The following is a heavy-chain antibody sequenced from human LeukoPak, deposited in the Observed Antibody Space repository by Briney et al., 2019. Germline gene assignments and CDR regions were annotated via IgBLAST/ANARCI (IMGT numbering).Heavy chain of an antibody. CDR2: IWYDGSNK. J-gene: IGHJ6*02. Sequence: GGSLRLSCAASGFTFSSYGMHWVRQAPGKGPEWVAVIWYDGSNKYYADSVKGRFTISRDNSKNTLYLQMNSLRAEDTAVYYCARAPTIAVAGHYYYYGMDVWGQGTTVTVSS. CDR1: GFTFSSYG. V-gene: IGHV3-33*01. CDR3: ARAPTIAVAGHYYYYGMDV. D-gene: IGHD6-19*01.